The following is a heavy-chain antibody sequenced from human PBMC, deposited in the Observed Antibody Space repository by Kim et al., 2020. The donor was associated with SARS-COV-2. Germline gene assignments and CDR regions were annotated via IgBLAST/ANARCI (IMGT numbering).Heavy chain of an antibody. CDR3: ARDRVLLWFGELGYGMYV. V-gene: IGHV1-46*01. J-gene: IGHJ6*02. Sequence: ASVKVSCKASGYTFTSYYMHWVRQAPGQGLEWMGIINPSAGSTNYSQKFQGRVTMTRDTSTTTGYMELSSLRSEDTAVYYCARDRVLLWFGELGYGMYVWGQATTGTVSS. D-gene: IGHD3-10*01. CDR2: INPSAGST. CDR1: GYTFTSYY.